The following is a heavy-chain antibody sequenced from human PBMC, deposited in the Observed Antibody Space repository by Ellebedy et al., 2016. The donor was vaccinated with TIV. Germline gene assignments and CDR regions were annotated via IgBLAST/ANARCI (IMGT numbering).Heavy chain of an antibody. CDR1: DGSISGYY. D-gene: IGHD2-2*01. V-gene: IGHV4-59*01. Sequence: MPSETLSLTCTVSDGSISGYYWTWVRHPPGQGLERLGWIYYTGTTLYNPSLASRVTIFLDTSKNQFYLRLISVTAADAAVYYCARYGEVASRRHYFDRWGQGTLVTVSS. J-gene: IGHJ4*02. CDR2: IYYTGTT. CDR3: ARYGEVASRRHYFDR.